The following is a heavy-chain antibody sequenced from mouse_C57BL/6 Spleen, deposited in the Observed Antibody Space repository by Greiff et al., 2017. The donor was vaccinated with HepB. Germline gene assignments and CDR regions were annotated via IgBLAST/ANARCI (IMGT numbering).Heavy chain of an antibody. Sequence: VQLQQSGAELARPGASVKLSCKASGYTFTSYGISWVKQRTGQGLEWIGEIYPRSGNTYYNEKFKGKATLTADKSSSTAYMELRSLTSEDSAVYFCARGDYDYGRAMDYWGQGTSVTVSS. D-gene: IGHD2-4*01. CDR2: IYPRSGNT. CDR3: ARGDYDYGRAMDY. J-gene: IGHJ4*01. CDR1: GYTFTSYG. V-gene: IGHV1-81*01.